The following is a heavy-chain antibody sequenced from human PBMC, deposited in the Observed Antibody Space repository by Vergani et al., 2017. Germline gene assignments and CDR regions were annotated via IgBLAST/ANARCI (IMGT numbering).Heavy chain of an antibody. CDR1: GFTFSSYS. CDR2: ISSSSSYI. V-gene: IGHV3-21*04. Sequence: EVQLVESGGGLVKPGGSLRLSCAASGFTFSSYSMNWVRQAPGKGLEWVSSISSSSSYIYYADSVKGRFTISRDNSKNTLYLQMNSLRAEDTAVYYCAKDRVTTQYYFDYWGQGTLVTVSS. CDR3: AKDRVTTQYYFDY. J-gene: IGHJ4*02. D-gene: IGHD4-17*01.